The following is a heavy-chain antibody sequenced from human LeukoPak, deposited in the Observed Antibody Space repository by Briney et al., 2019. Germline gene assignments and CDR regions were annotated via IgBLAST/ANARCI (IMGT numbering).Heavy chain of an antibody. Sequence: GGSLRLSCAASGFTFSSYAMSWVRQAPGKGLEWVSAISRSGGSTYYADSVKGRFTISRDNSKNTLYLQMNSLRAEDTAVYYCAKVRAITFGGVVGPFDPWGQGTLVTVSS. CDR3: AKVRAITFGGVVGPFDP. V-gene: IGHV3-23*01. J-gene: IGHJ5*02. D-gene: IGHD3-16*02. CDR2: ISRSGGST. CDR1: GFTFSSYA.